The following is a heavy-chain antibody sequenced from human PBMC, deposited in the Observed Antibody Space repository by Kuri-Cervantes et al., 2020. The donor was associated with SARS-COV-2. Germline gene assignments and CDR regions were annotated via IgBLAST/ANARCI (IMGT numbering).Heavy chain of an antibody. CDR2: IKQDGSEE. D-gene: IGHD3-3*01. Sequence: GGSLRLSCAASGFIFSNYWMSWVRQAPGKGLEWVANIKQDGSEEFYVDSVKGRFTVSRDNATKSLFLQMNSLRAEDTAVYYCARASFDFWSGYYTGYFFDYWGQGTLVTVSS. J-gene: IGHJ4*02. V-gene: IGHV3-7*01. CDR3: ARASFDFWSGYYTGYFFDY. CDR1: GFIFSNYW.